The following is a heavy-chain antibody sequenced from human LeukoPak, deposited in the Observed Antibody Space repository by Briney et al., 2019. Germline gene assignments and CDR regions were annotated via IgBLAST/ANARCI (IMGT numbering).Heavy chain of an antibody. Sequence: SETLSLTCAVSGYSMSSGYYWGWIRQPPGRGLEWIGCMYHSGSTYYNPSLKSRVTISVDTSKNQFSLKLSSVTAADTAVYYCARGSFGIAVAGTQYFDYWGQGTLVTVSS. CDR2: MYHSGST. J-gene: IGHJ4*02. V-gene: IGHV4-38-2*01. D-gene: IGHD6-13*01. CDR3: ARGSFGIAVAGTQYFDY. CDR1: GYSMSSGYY.